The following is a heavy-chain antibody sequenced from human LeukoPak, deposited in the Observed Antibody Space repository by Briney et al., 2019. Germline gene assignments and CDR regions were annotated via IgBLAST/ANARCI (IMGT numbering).Heavy chain of an antibody. CDR3: ARGSASPAAIPFDM. V-gene: IGHV4-4*07. D-gene: IGHD2-2*02. Sequence: SETLSLTCTVSGGSIRSSFWSCIRQPAGKGLEWIGRIYTNGNTNYNPSLKSRVTMSADTSKNQFSLKLSSVTAADTAVYYCARGSASPAAIPFDMWGQGTMVTVSS. CDR2: IYTNGNT. J-gene: IGHJ3*02. CDR1: GGSIRSSF.